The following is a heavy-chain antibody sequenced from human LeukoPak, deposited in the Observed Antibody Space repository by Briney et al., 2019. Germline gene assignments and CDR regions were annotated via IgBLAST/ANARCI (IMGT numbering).Heavy chain of an antibody. J-gene: IGHJ3*02. V-gene: IGHV3-30*02. CDR3: ARVLWANIGAAFDI. D-gene: IGHD2/OR15-2a*01. CDR2: VWYDGSYK. Sequence: GGSLRLSCAASGFTFSSYGMHWVRQAPGKGLEWVANVWYDGSYKYYADSVKGRFTISRDNSKNTLYLQMNSLRAEDTAVYYCARVLWANIGAAFDIWGQGTMVTVSS. CDR1: GFTFSSYG.